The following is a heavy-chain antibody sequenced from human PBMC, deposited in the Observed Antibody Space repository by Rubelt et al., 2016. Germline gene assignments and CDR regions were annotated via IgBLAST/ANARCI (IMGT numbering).Heavy chain of an antibody. J-gene: IGHJ4*02. V-gene: IGHV1-18*01. CDR1: GYPFTTYG. CDR2: ISTFSGNT. D-gene: IGHD2-15*01. CDR3: ARGAYCSCRSCHSDY. Sequence: QVQLVQSGAEVKRPGASVKVSCKASGYPFTTYGVTWVRQAPGQGLEWMGWISTFSGNTNYAQKFQGRVTLTTDTPTNTAYMELRSLGCDDTAGYYCARGAYCSCRSCHSDYWGQGTLVTVSS.